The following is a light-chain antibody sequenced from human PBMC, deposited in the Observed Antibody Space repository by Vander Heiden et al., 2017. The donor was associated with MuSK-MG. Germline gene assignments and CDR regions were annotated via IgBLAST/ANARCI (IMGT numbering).Light chain of an antibody. CDR3: QQDGSSPMCS. CDR1: QSVSSSY. J-gene: IGKJ2*04. V-gene: IGKV3-20*01. CDR2: GAS. Sequence: EIVLTQSPGTLSLSPGERATLSCRASQSVSSSYLAWYQQKPGQAPRLLIYGASSRATGIPDRFSGSGCGTDFTLTISRREPEDFAVYYCQQDGSSPMCSFGQGTKLEIK.